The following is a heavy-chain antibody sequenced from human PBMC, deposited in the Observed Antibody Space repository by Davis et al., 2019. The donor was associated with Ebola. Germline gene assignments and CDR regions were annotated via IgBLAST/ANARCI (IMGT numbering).Heavy chain of an antibody. J-gene: IGHJ6*02. CDR3: ARVWSYYGMDV. Sequence: SETLSLTCTITCGSVRSYYCSWIRQPPGKGLEWFGYIYYSGSTNYNPSLKSRVTISVDTSKNQFSLKLSSVTAADTAVYYCARVWSYYGMDVWGQGTTVTVSS. V-gene: IGHV4-59*08. D-gene: IGHD2-21*01. CDR2: IYYSGST. CDR1: CGSVRSYY.